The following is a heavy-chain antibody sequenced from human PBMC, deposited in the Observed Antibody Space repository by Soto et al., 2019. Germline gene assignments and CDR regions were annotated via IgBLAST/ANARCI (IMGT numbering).Heavy chain of an antibody. V-gene: IGHV1-69*13. Sequence: SVKVSCKASGGTFSSYAISWVRQAPGQGLEWMGGIIPIFGTANYAQKFQGRVTITADESTSTAYMELSSLRSEDTAVYYCAREKGARTGFDPWGQGTLVTVSS. CDR3: AREKGARTGFDP. CDR2: IIPIFGTA. CDR1: GGTFSSYA. J-gene: IGHJ5*02.